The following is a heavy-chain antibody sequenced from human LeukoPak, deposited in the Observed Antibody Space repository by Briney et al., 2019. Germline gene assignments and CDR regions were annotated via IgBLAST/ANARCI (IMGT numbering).Heavy chain of an antibody. CDR2: IWYDGSNK. D-gene: IGHD2-15*01. CDR1: GFTFSSYG. V-gene: IGHV3-33*01. Sequence: GRSLRLSCAASGFTFSSYGMLWVRQAPGKGLEWVAVIWYDGSNKYYADSVKGRFTISRDNSKNTLYLQMNSLRAEDTAVYYCARDLLMYYFDYWGQGTLVTVSS. CDR3: ARDLLMYYFDY. J-gene: IGHJ4*02.